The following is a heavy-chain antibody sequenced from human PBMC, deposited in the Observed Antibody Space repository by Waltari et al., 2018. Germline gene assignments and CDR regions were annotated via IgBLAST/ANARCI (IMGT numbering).Heavy chain of an antibody. CDR2: IIPIFGTA. J-gene: IGHJ4*02. CDR3: ARVGMYYYDSSGYLDY. V-gene: IGHV1-69*01. D-gene: IGHD3-22*01. CDR1: GGTFSSYA. Sequence: QVQLVPSGAEVKKPGSSVKVSCKASGGTFSSYAISWVRQAPGQGLEWMGGIIPIFGTANYAQKFQGRVTITADESTSTAYMELSSLRSEDTAVYYCARVGMYYYDSSGYLDYWGQGTLVTVSS.